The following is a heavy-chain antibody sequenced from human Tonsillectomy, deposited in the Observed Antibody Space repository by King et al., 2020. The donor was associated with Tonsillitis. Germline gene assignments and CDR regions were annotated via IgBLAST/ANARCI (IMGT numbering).Heavy chain of an antibody. V-gene: IGHV1-69*09. CDR1: GGTFSSYA. J-gene: IGHJ4*02. CDR2: IIPILGIA. D-gene: IGHD6-19*01. CDR3: ARDPSIAVAGTPPDY. Sequence: VQLVQSGAEVKKPGSSVKVSCKASGGTFSSYAISWVRQAPGQGLEWMGRIIPILGIANYAQKFQGRVTITADKSTSTAYMELSSLRSEDTAVYYCARDPSIAVAGTPPDYWGQGTPVTVSS.